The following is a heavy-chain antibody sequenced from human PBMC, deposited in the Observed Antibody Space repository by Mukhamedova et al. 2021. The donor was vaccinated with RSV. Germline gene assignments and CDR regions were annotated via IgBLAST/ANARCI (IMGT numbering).Heavy chain of an antibody. D-gene: IGHD2-2*01. J-gene: IGHJ6*03. Sequence: ATAYAASVKGRFTISRDDSKNTAYLQMNSLKTEDTAVYYCTSVTYQYCSSTSCYQLYYMDVWGQGTTVTVSS. V-gene: IGHV3-73*01. CDR3: TSVTYQYCSSTSCYQLYYMDV. CDR2: AT.